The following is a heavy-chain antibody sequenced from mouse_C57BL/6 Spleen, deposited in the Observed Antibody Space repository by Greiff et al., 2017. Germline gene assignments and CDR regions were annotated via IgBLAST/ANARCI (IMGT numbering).Heavy chain of an antibody. V-gene: IGHV1-39*01. CDR1: GYSFTDYN. J-gene: IGHJ3*01. Sequence: EVQRVESGPELVKPGASVKISCKASGYSFTDYNMNWVKQSNGKSLEWIGVINPNYGTTSYNQKFKGKATLTVDQSSSTAYMQLNSLTYEDSAVYFCARGVYGNYWFAYWGQGTLVTVSA. CDR2: INPNYGTT. D-gene: IGHD2-10*02. CDR3: ARGVYGNYWFAY.